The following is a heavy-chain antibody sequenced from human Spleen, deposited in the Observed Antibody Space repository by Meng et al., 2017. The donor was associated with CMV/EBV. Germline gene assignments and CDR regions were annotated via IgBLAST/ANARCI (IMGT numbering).Heavy chain of an antibody. J-gene: IGHJ4*02. CDR3: ARTYYYDGSAYYAFDY. V-gene: IGHV1-2*02. CDR1: GYTLTGYH. Sequence: ASVKVSCKASGYTLTGYHIHWVRQAPGQGPEWMGWINLNSGGTEYAQKFQGGVTMTRDTSISTAYMELSRLRSDDTAVYYCARTYYYDGSAYYAFDYWGQGTLVTVSS. D-gene: IGHD3-22*01. CDR2: INLNSGGT.